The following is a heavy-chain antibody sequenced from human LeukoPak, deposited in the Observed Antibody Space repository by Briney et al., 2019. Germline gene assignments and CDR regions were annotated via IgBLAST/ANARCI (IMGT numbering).Heavy chain of an antibody. CDR1: GYTFTNYL. J-gene: IGHJ4*02. CDR3: VREESGGYFDY. V-gene: IGHV1-46*01. D-gene: IGHD2-8*02. CDR2: ITPSVDTT. Sequence: ASVKVSRKASGYTFTNYLLHWVRQAPAQGLEWVGRITPSVDTTNYAQKFRDRVTMTRDTSTGTVYMELSSLRSEDTAVYHCVREESGGYFDYWGQGTLVTVSS.